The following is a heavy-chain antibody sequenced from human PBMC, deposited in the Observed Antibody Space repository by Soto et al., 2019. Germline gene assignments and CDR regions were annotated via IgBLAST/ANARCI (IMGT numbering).Heavy chain of an antibody. J-gene: IGHJ3*02. D-gene: IGHD3-10*01. V-gene: IGHV3-30*03. CDR2: VSYDGSNK. CDR3: APYHGSGSYGAFDI. CDR1: GFTFSSYG. Sequence: QVQLVESGGGVVQPGRSLRLSCAASGFTFSSYGMHWVRQAPGKGLEWGAVVSYDGSNKYYADSLKGRFTISRDNSNNPLYLQMNSLRAEDTAVYYCAPYHGSGSYGAFDIWGQGTMVTVSS.